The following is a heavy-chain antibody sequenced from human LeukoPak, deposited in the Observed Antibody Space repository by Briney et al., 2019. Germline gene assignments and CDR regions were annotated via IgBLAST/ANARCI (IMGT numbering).Heavy chain of an antibody. J-gene: IGHJ3*02. CDR1: GFTFSSYE. CDR3: ARDNKVVVGTHAFDI. Sequence: GGSLRLSCAASGFTFSSYEMNWFRQAPGKGLEWVSFISTSDTIIYYADSVKGRFTISRDNAKNSLYLQMNSLRAEDTAVYYCARDNKVVVGTHAFDIRGQGTMVTVSS. D-gene: IGHD3-22*01. CDR2: ISTSDTII. V-gene: IGHV3-48*03.